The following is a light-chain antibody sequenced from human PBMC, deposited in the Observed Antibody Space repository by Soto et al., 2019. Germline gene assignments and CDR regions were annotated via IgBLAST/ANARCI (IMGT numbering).Light chain of an antibody. CDR1: QSINTW. V-gene: IGKV1-5*03. Sequence: DIQMTQSPSTLSASVGDRVTITCRASQSINTWLAWYQQKPGKAPKLLIYTASSLQCGVPSRFSGSGSGTEFTLTISSLQPDDFATYYCQQYNTYSRAFGQGTKVEIK. CDR3: QQYNTYSRA. CDR2: TAS. J-gene: IGKJ1*01.